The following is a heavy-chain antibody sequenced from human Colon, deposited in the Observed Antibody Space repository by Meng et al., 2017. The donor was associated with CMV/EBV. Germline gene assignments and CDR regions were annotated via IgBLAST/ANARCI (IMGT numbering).Heavy chain of an antibody. Sequence: GESLKISCAASGFTFSNYWMSWVRQAPGKGLEWVANIKQDGSEKYYVDSVKGRFTMSRDNAKNSLYLQMNSLRAEDTAVYYCARDLSGSYSSPYYSYYGMDVWGQGTTVTVSS. V-gene: IGHV3-7*01. CDR1: GFTFSNYW. D-gene: IGHD4-11*01. J-gene: IGHJ6*02. CDR3: ARDLSGSYSSPYYSYYGMDV. CDR2: IKQDGSEK.